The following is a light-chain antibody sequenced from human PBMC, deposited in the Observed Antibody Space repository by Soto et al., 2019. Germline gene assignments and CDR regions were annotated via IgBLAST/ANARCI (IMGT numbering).Light chain of an antibody. CDR2: AAF. V-gene: IGKV3-20*01. CDR3: EQYDTSPYT. J-gene: IGKJ2*01. Sequence: EVVLTQSPGTLSLSPGERATLSCRASQSINSIYLSWYQQKPGQAPRLLIYAAFSREAGIPDRFSGSGSGTDFTLTISRLEPEDFAVYYCEQYDTSPYTFGQGTKLEIK. CDR1: QSINSIY.